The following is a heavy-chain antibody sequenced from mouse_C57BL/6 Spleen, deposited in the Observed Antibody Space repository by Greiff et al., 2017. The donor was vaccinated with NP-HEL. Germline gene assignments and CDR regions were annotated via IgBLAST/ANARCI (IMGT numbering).Heavy chain of an antibody. CDR3: TRDYYGSSDRDY. CDR2: IDPETGGT. Sequence: QVQLQQSGAELVRPGASVTLSCKASGYTFTDYEMHWVKQTPVHGLEWIGAIDPETGGTAYNQKFKGKAILTADKSSSTAYMELRSLTSEDSAVYYCTRDYYGSSDRDYWGQGTTLTVSS. V-gene: IGHV1-15*01. CDR1: GYTFTDYE. J-gene: IGHJ2*01. D-gene: IGHD1-1*01.